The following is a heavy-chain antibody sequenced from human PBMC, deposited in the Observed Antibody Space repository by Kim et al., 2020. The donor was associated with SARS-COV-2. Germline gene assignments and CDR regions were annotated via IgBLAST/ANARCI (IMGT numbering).Heavy chain of an antibody. D-gene: IGHD3-10*01. CDR2: MNGRGGST. CDR1: RFTFSSYA. CDR3: ARDHVAYGSGNYYKDY. J-gene: IGHJ4*01. V-gene: IGHV3-23*01. Sequence: GGSLRLSCAASRFTFSSYAISWVRQAPGKGLEWVSTMNGRGGSTFYADSVKGRFTISRDNSKNTLYLQMDSLRAEDTALYYCARDHVAYGSGNYYKDYWG.